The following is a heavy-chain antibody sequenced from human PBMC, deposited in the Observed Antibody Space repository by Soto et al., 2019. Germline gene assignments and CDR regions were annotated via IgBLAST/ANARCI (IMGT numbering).Heavy chain of an antibody. J-gene: IGHJ4*02. CDR3: AHTTASGACWEMFNY. CDR2: IYRDDDK. Sequence: QITLKESGPTLVKPTQTLTLTCTVSGFSLRTSGVGVGWFRQPQGKSLEWLALIYRDDDKRYRPSLKSRLTITKDNSKNQAVLTMTIMDPVDISTYYCAHTTASGACWEMFNYWGQGTLVTVSS. CDR1: GFSLRTSGVG. D-gene: IGHD2-21*01. V-gene: IGHV2-5*02.